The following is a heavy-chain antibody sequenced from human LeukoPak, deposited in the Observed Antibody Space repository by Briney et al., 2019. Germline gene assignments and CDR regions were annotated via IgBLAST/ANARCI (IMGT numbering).Heavy chain of an antibody. D-gene: IGHD3-9*01. CDR1: GFTFSSYA. CDR3: AKGRTLREYFDWLSLYFDY. CDR2: ISGSGGST. Sequence: GGSLRLSCAASGFTFSSYAMSWVRQAPGKGLEWVSAISGSGGSTYYADSVKGRFTISRDNSKNTLYLQMNSLRAEDTAVYYCAKGRTLREYFDWLSLYFDYWGQGTLVTVSS. J-gene: IGHJ4*02. V-gene: IGHV3-23*01.